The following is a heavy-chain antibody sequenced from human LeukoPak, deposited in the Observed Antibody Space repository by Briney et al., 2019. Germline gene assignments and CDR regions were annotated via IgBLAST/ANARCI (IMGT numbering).Heavy chain of an antibody. CDR1: GGSISSYY. D-gene: IGHD5-24*01. J-gene: IGHJ4*02. Sequence: SETLSLTCTVSGGSISSYYWSWIRQPPGKGLEWIGEINHSGSTNYNPSLKSRVTISVDTSKNQFSLKLSSVTAADTAVYYCARGMGTIIYWGQGTLVTVSS. CDR2: INHSGST. CDR3: ARGMGTIIY. V-gene: IGHV4-34*01.